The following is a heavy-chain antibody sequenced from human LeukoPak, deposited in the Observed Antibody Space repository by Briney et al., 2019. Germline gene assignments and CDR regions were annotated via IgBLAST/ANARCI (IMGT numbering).Heavy chain of an antibody. CDR3: ARATSVYDLNRKYYYYMDV. J-gene: IGHJ6*03. Sequence: PSETLSLTCTVSGGSISRYYWSWIRQPAGKGLEWIGRINTSGNTKYNPSLESRVTMSLDKSKNHLSLQLSSVTAADTAVYYCARATSVYDLNRKYYYYMDVWGKETTVTVSS. CDR1: GGSISRYY. D-gene: IGHD3-3*01. V-gene: IGHV4-4*07. CDR2: INTSGNT.